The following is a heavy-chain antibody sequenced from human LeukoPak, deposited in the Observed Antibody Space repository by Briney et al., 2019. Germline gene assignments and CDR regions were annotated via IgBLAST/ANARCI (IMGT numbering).Heavy chain of an antibody. CDR1: GYTFTGYY. D-gene: IGHD3-3*01. Sequence: ASVKVSCKASGYTFTGYYMHWVRQAPGQGLEWMGRINPNSGCTNYAQKFQGRVTMTRDTSISTAYMELSRLRSDDTAVYYCARTPYYDFWSGYYFLDYWGQGTLVTVSS. CDR3: ARTPYYDFWSGYYFLDY. J-gene: IGHJ4*02. V-gene: IGHV1-2*06. CDR2: INPNSGCT.